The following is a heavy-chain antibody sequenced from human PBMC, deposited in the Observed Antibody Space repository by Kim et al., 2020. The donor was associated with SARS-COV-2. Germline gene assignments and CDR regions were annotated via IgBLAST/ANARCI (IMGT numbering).Heavy chain of an antibody. CDR3: AKDLHSGAEGDYFDY. V-gene: IGHV3-23*01. J-gene: IGHJ4*02. CDR1: GFTFSNYP. Sequence: GGSLRLSCAASGFTFSNYPMSWVRQAPGKGLEWVSAISGSGGDTYYSDSVKGRFTISRDNSKNTVYLQMNSLRAEDTAVYYCAKDLHSGAEGDYFDYWGQGTLVTVSS. D-gene: IGHD2-21*01. CDR2: ISGSGGDT.